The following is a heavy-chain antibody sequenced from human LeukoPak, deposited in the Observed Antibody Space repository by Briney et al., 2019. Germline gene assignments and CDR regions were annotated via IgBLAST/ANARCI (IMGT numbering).Heavy chain of an antibody. J-gene: IGHJ3*02. CDR1: GGSSNISY. Sequence: SETLSLTCTVSGGSSNISYWSWIRQPPWKGLEWIGYIYYRGSTNYNPSLKSRVTISVDTSKNQYSLKLSSVTAADTAVYYCARSGVFTGYDAFDIWGQGTRVTVSS. CDR2: IYYRGST. V-gene: IGHV4-59*08. D-gene: IGHD6-13*01. CDR3: ARSGVFTGYDAFDI.